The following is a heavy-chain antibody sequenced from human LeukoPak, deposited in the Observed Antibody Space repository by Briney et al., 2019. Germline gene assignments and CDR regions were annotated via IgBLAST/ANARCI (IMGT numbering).Heavy chain of an antibody. D-gene: IGHD3-9*01. J-gene: IGHJ4*02. CDR1: GYTLTSYG. Sequence: ASVKVSRKAFGYTLTSYGFNWMRQAPGQGLEWMGWISTQSGDTNYAQKVQGRLTLTADRSTNTAYMELRSLRSDDTAVYYCARGAYGDIWGQGTMVTVSS. CDR3: ARGAYGDI. CDR2: ISTQSGDT. V-gene: IGHV1-18*01.